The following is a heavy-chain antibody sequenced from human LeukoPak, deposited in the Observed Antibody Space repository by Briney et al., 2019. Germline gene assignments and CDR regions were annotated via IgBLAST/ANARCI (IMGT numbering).Heavy chain of an antibody. CDR3: ATDRDSRGTDAFDI. D-gene: IGHD3-22*01. CDR2: FDPEDGET. V-gene: IGHV1-24*01. CDR1: GYTFTGSY. Sequence: ASVKVSCKASGYTFTGSYMHWVRQAPGKGLEWMGGFDPEDGETIYAQKFQGRVTMTEDTSTDTAYMELSSLRSEDTAVYYCATDRDSRGTDAFDIWGQGTMVTVSS. J-gene: IGHJ3*02.